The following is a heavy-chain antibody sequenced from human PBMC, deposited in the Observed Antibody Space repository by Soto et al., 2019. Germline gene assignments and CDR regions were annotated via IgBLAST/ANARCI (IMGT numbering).Heavy chain of an antibody. J-gene: IGHJ4*02. V-gene: IGHV3-66*01. CDR3: ARDTRDYYDSSGSFDY. CDR1: GFTVSSNY. CDR2: IYSGGST. Sequence: GGSLRLSCAASGFTVSSNYMSWVRQAPGKGLEWVSVIYSGGSTYYADSVKGRFTISRDNSKNTLYLQMNSLRAEDTAVYYCARDTRDYYDSSGSFDYWGQGTLVTVSS. D-gene: IGHD3-22*01.